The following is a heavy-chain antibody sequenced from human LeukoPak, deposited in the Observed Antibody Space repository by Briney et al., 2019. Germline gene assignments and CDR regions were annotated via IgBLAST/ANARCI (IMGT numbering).Heavy chain of an antibody. CDR2: IIPIFGIA. D-gene: IGHD2-2*02. CDR3: ARERAYCSSTSCYIRGIDY. Sequence: ASVKVSCKASGGTFSSYAISWVRQAPEQGLEWMGRIIPIFGIANYAQKFQGRVTITADKSTSTAYMELSSLRSEDTAVYYCARERAYCSSTSCYIRGIDYWGQGTLVTVSS. CDR1: GGTFSSYA. J-gene: IGHJ4*02. V-gene: IGHV1-69*04.